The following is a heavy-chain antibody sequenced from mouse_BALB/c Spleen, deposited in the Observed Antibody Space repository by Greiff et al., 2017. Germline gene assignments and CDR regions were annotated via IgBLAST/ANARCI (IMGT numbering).Heavy chain of an antibody. Sequence: EGKLVESGGGLVKPGGSLKLSCAASGFTFSDYYMYWVRQTPEKRLEWVATISDGGSYTYYPDSVKGRFTISRDNAKNNLYLQMSSLKSEDTAMYYCARDDGYYFDYWGQGTTLTVSS. CDR3: ARDDGYYFDY. CDR1: GFTFSDYY. D-gene: IGHD2-3*01. CDR2: ISDGGSYT. J-gene: IGHJ2*01. V-gene: IGHV5-4*02.